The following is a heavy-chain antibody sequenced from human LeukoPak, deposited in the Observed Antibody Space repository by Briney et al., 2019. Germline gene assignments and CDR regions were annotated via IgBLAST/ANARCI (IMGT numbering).Heavy chain of an antibody. J-gene: IGHJ5*02. CDR1: GGSISSYY. Sequence: SETLSLTCPVSGGSISSYYWSWIRQPPGKGLEWIGYIYTSGSTNYNPSLKSRVTISVDTSKAQFSLKLSSVTAADTAVYYCARLNRYYYDSSGYWMNWFDPWGQGTLVTVSS. CDR2: IYTSGST. CDR3: ARLNRYYYDSSGYWMNWFDP. D-gene: IGHD3-22*01. V-gene: IGHV4-4*09.